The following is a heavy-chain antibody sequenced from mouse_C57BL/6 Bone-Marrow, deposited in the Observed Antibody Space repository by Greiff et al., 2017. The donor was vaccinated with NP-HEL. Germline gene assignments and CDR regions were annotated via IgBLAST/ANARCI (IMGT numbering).Heavy chain of an antibody. D-gene: IGHD2-3*01. V-gene: IGHV1-69*01. J-gene: IGHJ4*01. CDR2: IDPSDSYT. CDR1: GYTFTSYW. Sequence: VQLQQPGAELVMPGASVKLSCKASGYTFTSYWMHWVKQRPGQGLEWIGEIDPSDSYTNYNQKFKGKATLTVDKSSSTAYMQLSSLTSEDSAVYYCAREGWLLCYAMDYWGQGTSVTVSS. CDR3: AREGWLLCYAMDY.